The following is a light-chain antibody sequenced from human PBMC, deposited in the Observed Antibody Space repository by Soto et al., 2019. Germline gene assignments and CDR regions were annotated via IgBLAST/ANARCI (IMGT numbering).Light chain of an antibody. CDR2: KAS. V-gene: IGKV1-5*03. CDR1: QSLSSW. J-gene: IGKJ4*01. CDR3: KQYNSYPFT. Sequence: DIQMTQSPSTLSASVGDRVTITCRASQSLSSWLAWYQQKPGKAPKLLIYKASSLESGVPSRFSGSGSGTEFTLTISSLQPDDFATYYCKQYNSYPFTFGGGTKVEIK.